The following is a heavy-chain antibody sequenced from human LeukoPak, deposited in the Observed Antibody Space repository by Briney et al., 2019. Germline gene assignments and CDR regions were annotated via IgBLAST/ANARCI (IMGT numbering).Heavy chain of an antibody. V-gene: IGHV4-31*03. CDR2: IYYSGST. CDR3: ARDVGIDRYFDY. Sequence: PSETLSLTCTVSGGSISSGGYYWSWIRQHPGKGLEWIGYIYYSGSTYYNPSLKSRVTISVDTSKNQFSLKLSSVTAADTAVYHCARDVGIDRYFDYWGQGTLVTVSS. CDR1: GGSISSGGYY. J-gene: IGHJ4*02. D-gene: IGHD6-13*01.